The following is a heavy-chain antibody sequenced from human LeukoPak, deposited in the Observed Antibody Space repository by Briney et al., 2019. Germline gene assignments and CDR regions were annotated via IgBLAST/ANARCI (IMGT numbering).Heavy chain of an antibody. CDR3: ARDDCGDTCYPGGY. CDR1: RYIFTKYV. CDR2: IKAGNGDT. Sequence: ASVKVSCTPSRYIFTKYVVHWVRQAPGQRPEWMGWIKAGNGDTKYSQNLQDRLTITRDTSASTVYMELSSLTSEDTALYYCARDDCGDTCYPGGYWGQGTLVTVSS. V-gene: IGHV1-3*01. J-gene: IGHJ4*02. D-gene: IGHD2-21*01.